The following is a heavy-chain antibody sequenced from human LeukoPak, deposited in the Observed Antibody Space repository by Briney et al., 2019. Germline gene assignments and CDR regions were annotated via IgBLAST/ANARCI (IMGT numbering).Heavy chain of an antibody. J-gene: IGHJ4*02. D-gene: IGHD3-10*01. CDR3: ARDRDYGSGIFDY. CDR2: INPNSGRT. V-gene: IGHV1-2*02. Sequence: ASVKVSCKASGYTFTGYYMHWVRQAPGQGLEWMGWINPNSGRTNYAQKFQGRVTMTRDTSISTAYMELNRLRSDDTAVYYCARDRDYGSGIFDYWGQGTLVTVSS. CDR1: GYTFTGYY.